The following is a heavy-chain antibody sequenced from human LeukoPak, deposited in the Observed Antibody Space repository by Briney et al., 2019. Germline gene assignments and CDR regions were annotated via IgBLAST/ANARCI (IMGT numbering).Heavy chain of an antibody. CDR1: GGSINSYY. D-gene: IGHD1-14*01. CDR2: IYYTGGET. V-gene: IGHV4-59*08. Sequence: PSETLSLTCTVSGGSINSYYWSWIRQPPGKGLEWIGYIYYTGGETNYNLSLKSRLTISVDTSKNQFSLMLTSVTAADTAVYYCARQPGGTAAFDIWAQGTMVTVSS. CDR3: ARQPGGTAAFDI. J-gene: IGHJ3*02.